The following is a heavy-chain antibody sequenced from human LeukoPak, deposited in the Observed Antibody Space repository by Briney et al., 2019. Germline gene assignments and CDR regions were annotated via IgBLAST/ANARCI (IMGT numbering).Heavy chain of an antibody. CDR1: GFTFSSYS. CDR3: AREAAAGFYYYGMDV. D-gene: IGHD6-13*01. V-gene: IGHV3-21*01. CDR2: ISSSSSYI. J-gene: IGHJ6*02. Sequence: GGSLRLSCAASGFTFSSYSMDWVRQAPGKGLEWVSSISSSSSYIYYADSVKGRFTISRGNAKNSLYLQMNSLRAEDTAVYYCAREAAAGFYYYGMDVWGQGTTVTVSS.